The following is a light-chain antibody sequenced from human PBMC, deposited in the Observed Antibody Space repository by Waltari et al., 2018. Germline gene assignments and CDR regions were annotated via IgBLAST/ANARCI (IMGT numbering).Light chain of an antibody. V-gene: IGLV2-14*01. CDR3: ISYTSRGTYV. CDR1: SPDIGTYNF. CDR2: EVS. J-gene: IGLJ1*01. Sequence: QSALTQPASVSGSPGQSNTISCTGTSPDIGTYNFVSWYQQHPGKAPKLMIFEVSDRPSGVSDRFSGSKSGNTASLTISGLQAGDEADYYCISYTSRGTYVFGTGTQVTVL.